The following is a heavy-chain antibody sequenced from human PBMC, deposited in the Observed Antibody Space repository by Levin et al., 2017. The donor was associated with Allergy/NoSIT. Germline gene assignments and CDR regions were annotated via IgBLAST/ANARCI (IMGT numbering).Heavy chain of an antibody. J-gene: IGHJ4*02. Sequence: ASVKVSCKASGYTFTGYYMHWVRQAPGQGLEWMGRINPNSGGTNYAQKFQGRVTMTRDTSISTAYMELSRLRSDDTAVYYCARVTESPNFIVPRHFDYWGQGTLVTVSS. V-gene: IGHV1-2*06. CDR3: ARVTESPNFIVPRHFDY. CDR2: INPNSGGT. CDR1: GYTFTGYY. D-gene: IGHD1-26*01.